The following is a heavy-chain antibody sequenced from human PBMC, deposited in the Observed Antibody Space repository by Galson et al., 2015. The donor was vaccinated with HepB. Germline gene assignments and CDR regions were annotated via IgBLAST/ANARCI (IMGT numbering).Heavy chain of an antibody. CDR2: IFFTGVT. V-gene: IGHV4-59*08. CDR1: GGSLSTYY. Sequence: TLSLTCTVSGGSLSTYYWSWIRQSPGEGPEWIGYIFFTGVTNYNPSLSGRVTMSIDPSSNQFSLNVRSVTAADTAVYFCARQLPFYHFDYWGPGILVTVSS. CDR3: ARQLPFYHFDY. D-gene: IGHD3-3*02. J-gene: IGHJ4*02.